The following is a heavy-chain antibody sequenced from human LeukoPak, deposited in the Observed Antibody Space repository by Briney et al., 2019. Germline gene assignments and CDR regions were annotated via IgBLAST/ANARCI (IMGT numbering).Heavy chain of an antibody. CDR1: GGSIRSSY. V-gene: IGHV4-59*08. D-gene: IGHD1-7*01. CDR2: IYYSGST. CDR3: ARHLSSELFTLDY. Sequence: SETLSLTCTVSGGSIRSSYWSWIRQPPGKGLEWIGYIYYSGSTNYNPSLKCRLTISVDTPKNQFSLKLSSVTAADTAVYYCARHLSSELFTLDYWGQGMLVTVSS. J-gene: IGHJ4*02.